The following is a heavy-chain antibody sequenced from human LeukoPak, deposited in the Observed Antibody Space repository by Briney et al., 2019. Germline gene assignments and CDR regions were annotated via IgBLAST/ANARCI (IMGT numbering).Heavy chain of an antibody. D-gene: IGHD3-10*01. J-gene: IGHJ4*02. CDR1: GGSISSGDYY. Sequence: SQTLSLTCTVSGGSISSGDYYWSWIRQPPGKGLEGIGYIYYSGSTYYNPSLKSRVTLSVDTSKNQFSLKLSSVTAADTAVDYCDRDSLMVRGVSYFDYWGQGTLVTVSS. CDR2: IYYSGST. CDR3: DRDSLMVRGVSYFDY. V-gene: IGHV4-30-4*08.